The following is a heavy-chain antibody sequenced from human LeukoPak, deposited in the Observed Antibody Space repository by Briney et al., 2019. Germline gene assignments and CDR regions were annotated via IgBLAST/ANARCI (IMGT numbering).Heavy chain of an antibody. CDR1: GYTFTSYY. D-gene: IGHD6-13*01. J-gene: IGHJ1*01. V-gene: IGHV1-46*01. CDR2: INPSGGST. Sequence: GASVKVSCKASGYTFTSYYMHWVGQAPGQGLEWMGLINPSGGSTSYAQKFQGRVTMTRDMSTSTVYMELSSLRSEDTAVYYCAREFHGSSESAEYSQHWGQGTLVTVSS. CDR3: AREFHGSSESAEYSQH.